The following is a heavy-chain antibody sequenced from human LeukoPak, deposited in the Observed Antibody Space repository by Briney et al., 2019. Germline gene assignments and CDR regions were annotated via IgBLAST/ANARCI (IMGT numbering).Heavy chain of an antibody. CDR2: MNPNSGNT. V-gene: IGHV1-8*03. CDR1: GYTFTSYG. J-gene: IGHJ4*02. CDR3: ARPSLGIAVAGYYFDY. Sequence: ASVKVSCKASGYTFTSYGINWVRQATGQGLEWMGWMNPNSGNTGYAQKFQGRVTITRNTSISTAYMELSSLRSEDTAVYYCARPSLGIAVAGYYFDYWGQGTLVTVSS. D-gene: IGHD6-19*01.